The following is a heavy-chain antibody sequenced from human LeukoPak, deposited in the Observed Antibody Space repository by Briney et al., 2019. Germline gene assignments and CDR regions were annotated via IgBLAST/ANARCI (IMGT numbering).Heavy chain of an antibody. Sequence: QPGGSLRLSCTASGFTVRNNYMRWVRQAPGKGLECVSVIDSGGNTYYGDSVKGRFSISRDNSKNTLYLQMNSLRAEDSAVYYCARDPFTGADYWGQGILVTVSS. CDR1: GFTVRNNY. CDR2: IDSGGNT. V-gene: IGHV3-53*01. CDR3: ARDPFTGADY. D-gene: IGHD3-10*01. J-gene: IGHJ4*02.